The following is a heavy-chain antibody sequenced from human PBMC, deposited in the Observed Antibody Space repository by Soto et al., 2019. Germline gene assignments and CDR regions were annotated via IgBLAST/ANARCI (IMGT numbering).Heavy chain of an antibody. D-gene: IGHD3-10*01. CDR2: IYYSGST. J-gene: IGHJ6*02. V-gene: IGHV4-59*01. CDR3: ARDTYYGSGSPYYYYYGMDV. CDR1: GGSISSYY. Sequence: LETLSLTCTVSGGSISSYYWSWIRQPPGKGLEWIGYIYYSGSTNYNPSLKSRVTISVDTSKNQFSLKLSSVTAADTAVYYCARDTYYGSGSPYYYYYGMDVWGQGTTVTVSS.